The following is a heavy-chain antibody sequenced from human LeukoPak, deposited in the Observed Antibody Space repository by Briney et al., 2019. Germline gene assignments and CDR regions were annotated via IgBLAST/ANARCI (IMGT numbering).Heavy chain of an antibody. CDR2: IYYSGST. CDR3: ARASDSSGYFQAFDI. J-gene: IGHJ3*02. D-gene: IGHD3-22*01. CDR1: GHSISSYY. V-gene: IGHV4-59*03. Sequence: SETLSLTCTVSGHSISSYYWNWIPQPPGKALEWSGYIYYSGSTNYNPSLKSRVTISLDTSKNQFSLKLTSVTAADTAVYYCARASDSSGYFQAFDIWGQGTMVSVSS.